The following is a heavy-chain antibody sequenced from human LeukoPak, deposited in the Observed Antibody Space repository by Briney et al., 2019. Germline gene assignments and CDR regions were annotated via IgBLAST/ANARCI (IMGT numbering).Heavy chain of an antibody. J-gene: IGHJ4*02. Sequence: GGSLRLSCAASGFTFSSYGVHWVRQAPGKGLEWVAVIWYDGGNKYYADSVKGRFTISRDNSKNTLYLQMNSLRAEDTAVYYCARGPDSSGWYFDYWGQGTLVTVSS. D-gene: IGHD6-19*01. CDR1: GFTFSSYG. CDR2: IWYDGGNK. V-gene: IGHV3-33*01. CDR3: ARGPDSSGWYFDY.